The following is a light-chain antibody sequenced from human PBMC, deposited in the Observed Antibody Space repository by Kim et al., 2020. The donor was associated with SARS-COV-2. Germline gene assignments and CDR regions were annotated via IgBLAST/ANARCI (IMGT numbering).Light chain of an antibody. CDR1: SRRSYY. CDR3: NSRDSNDNVV. Sequence: VALGQTVRITCQGDSRRSYYATWYQQKPGQAPILVIYGKNNRPSGIPDRFSGSSSRNTASLTITGTQAGDEADYYCNSRDSNDNVVFGGGTQLTVL. CDR2: GKN. V-gene: IGLV3-19*01. J-gene: IGLJ2*01.